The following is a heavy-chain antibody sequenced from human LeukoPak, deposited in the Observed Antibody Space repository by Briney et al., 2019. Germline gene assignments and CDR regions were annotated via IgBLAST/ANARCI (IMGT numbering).Heavy chain of an antibody. D-gene: IGHD6-19*01. CDR1: GFTFSSFG. J-gene: IGHJ4*02. CDR2: IKQDGSEN. Sequence: GGSLRLSCAASGFTFSSFGMHWVRQAPGKGLEWVANIKQDGSENYYVDSVKGRFTISRDNAKNSLFLQMNSLRAEDTAVYYCARGGGSGWYVPDYWGQGTLVTVSS. V-gene: IGHV3-7*01. CDR3: ARGGGSGWYVPDY.